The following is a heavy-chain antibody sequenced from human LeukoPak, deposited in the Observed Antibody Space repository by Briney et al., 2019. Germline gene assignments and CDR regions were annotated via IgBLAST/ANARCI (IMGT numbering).Heavy chain of an antibody. J-gene: IGHJ4*02. D-gene: IGHD3-3*01. V-gene: IGHV3-21*01. CDR1: GFTFSSYS. CDR2: ISSSSSYI. Sequence: GGSLRLSCAASGFTFSSYSMNWVRQAPGKGLEWVSSISSSSSYIYYADSVKGRFTISRDNAKNSLYLQMNSLRAEDTAVYYCAKDKGHYDFWSGYPYYFDYWGQGTLVTVSS. CDR3: AKDKGHYDFWSGYPYYFDY.